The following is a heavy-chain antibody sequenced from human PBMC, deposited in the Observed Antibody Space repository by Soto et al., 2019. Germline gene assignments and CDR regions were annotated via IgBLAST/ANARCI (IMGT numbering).Heavy chain of an antibody. CDR3: VRDGTKTLRDWFDP. J-gene: IGHJ5*02. CDR2: IYATGTT. CDR1: GASISGFY. Sequence: PSETLSLTCTVSGASISGFYWSWIRKSAGKGLEWIGRIYATGTTDYTPSLKSRVMTSVETSKKQFSLKLRSVTAADTAVYYCVRDGTKTLRDWFDPWGQGISVTVSS. V-gene: IGHV4-4*07. D-gene: IGHD1-1*01.